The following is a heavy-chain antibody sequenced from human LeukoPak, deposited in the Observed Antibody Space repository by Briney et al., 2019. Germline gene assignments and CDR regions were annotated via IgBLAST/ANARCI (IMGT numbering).Heavy chain of an antibody. CDR1: GGSFSGYY. CDR3: ARGFEGSGSLKYSHLGCDP. Sequence: SETLSLTCAVYGGSFSGYYWSWIRQPPGKGLEWIGEINHSGSTNYNPSLKSRVTISVDTSKNQFSLKLSSVTAADTAVYYCARGFEGSGSLKYSHLGCDPWGQGTLVTVSS. D-gene: IGHD3-10*01. J-gene: IGHJ5*02. V-gene: IGHV4-34*01. CDR2: INHSGST.